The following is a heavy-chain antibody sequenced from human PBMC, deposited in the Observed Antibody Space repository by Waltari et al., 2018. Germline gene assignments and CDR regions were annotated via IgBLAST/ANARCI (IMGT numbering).Heavy chain of an antibody. CDR3: ARGRGGYSYGASRYYYYMDV. V-gene: IGHV4-34*01. D-gene: IGHD5-18*01. CDR1: GGSFSDYY. J-gene: IGHJ6*03. Sequence: QVQLQQWGAGLLKPSETLSLTCAVYGGSFSDYYWSWIRQPPGKGLEWIGEINHSGSTNYTPSLKSRLTMSVDTTRNQFSLRLRYVTAADTAVYYCARGRGGYSYGASRYYYYMDVWDKGTTVIISS. CDR2: INHSGST.